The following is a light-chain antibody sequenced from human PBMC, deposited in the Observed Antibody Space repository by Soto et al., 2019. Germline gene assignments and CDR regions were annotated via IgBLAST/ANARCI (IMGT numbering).Light chain of an antibody. CDR3: MQTLQTPT. Sequence: DIVMTQSPLSLPVTPGEPASISCRSSQSLLYSNGYTYLDWYLQKPGQSPQLLIYLASNRASGVTDRFSGTGSGTDFTLKISRVEAEDVGVYYCMQTLQTPTFGQGTRLEIK. CDR2: LAS. CDR1: QSLLYSNGYTY. J-gene: IGKJ5*01. V-gene: IGKV2-28*01.